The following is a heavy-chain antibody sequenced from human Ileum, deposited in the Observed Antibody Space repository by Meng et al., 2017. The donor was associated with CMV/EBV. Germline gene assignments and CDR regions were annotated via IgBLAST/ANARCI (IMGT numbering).Heavy chain of an antibody. J-gene: IGHJ4*02. CDR3: ARDQNSRGVPGAY. CDR2: ISTSNGDT. D-gene: IGHD3-22*01. V-gene: IGHV1-18*04. CDR1: GYTFTGYY. Sequence: ASVKVSCKASGYTFTGYYMHWVRQAPGQGLEWMGWISTSNGDTDYAQNLQGRVTMTTDTSTNTTHMELRSLTSDDTAVYYCARDQNSRGVPGAYWGQGTLVTVSS.